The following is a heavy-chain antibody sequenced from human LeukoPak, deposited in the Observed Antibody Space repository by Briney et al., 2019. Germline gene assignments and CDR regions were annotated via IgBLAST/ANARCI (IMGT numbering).Heavy chain of an antibody. CDR2: ISSSSSTI. CDR3: ARDSPRGWYDY. V-gene: IGHV3-48*01. J-gene: IGHJ4*02. Sequence: GGSLRLSCAASGFTSSSYSMNWVRQAPGKGLEWVSYISSSSSTIYYADSVKGRFTISRDNAKNSLYLQMNSLRAEDTAVYYCARDSPRGWYDYWGQGTLVTVSS. D-gene: IGHD6-19*01. CDR1: GFTSSSYS.